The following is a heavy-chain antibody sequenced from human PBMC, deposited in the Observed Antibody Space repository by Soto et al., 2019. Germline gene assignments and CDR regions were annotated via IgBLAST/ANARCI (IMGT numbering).Heavy chain of an antibody. D-gene: IGHD3-10*01. V-gene: IGHV4-4*02. J-gene: IGHJ5*02. CDR1: GGSISSSNW. CDR3: SRGRDPDKRGRT. CDR2: IYHSGNT. Sequence: PSETLSLTCAVSGGSISSSNWWSWVRQPPGKGLEWIGEIYHSGNTNYNPSLNSRVTISLDKSKNQFSLRLTSVTAADTAVYFCSRGRDPDKRGRTWGQGTLVTVSS.